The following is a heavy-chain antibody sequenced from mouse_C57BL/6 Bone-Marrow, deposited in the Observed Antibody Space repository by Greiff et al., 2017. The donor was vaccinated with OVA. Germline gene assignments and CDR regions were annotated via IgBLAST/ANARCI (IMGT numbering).Heavy chain of an antibody. V-gene: IGHV1-53*01. Sequence: QVQLKQPGTELVKPGASVKLSCKASGYTFTSYWMHWVKQRPGRGLEWIGNINPSNGGTNYNEKFKSKATLTVDKSSSTAYMQLSSLTSEDSAVYYCAREGPIYYGSSPFAYWGQGTLVTVSA. J-gene: IGHJ3*01. CDR3: AREGPIYYGSSPFAY. CDR2: INPSNGGT. D-gene: IGHD1-1*01. CDR1: GYTFTSYW.